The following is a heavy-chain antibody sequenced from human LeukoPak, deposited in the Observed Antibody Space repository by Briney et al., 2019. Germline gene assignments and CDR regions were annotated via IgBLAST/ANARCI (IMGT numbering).Heavy chain of an antibody. CDR3: ARGSELSNWFDP. D-gene: IGHD6-19*01. Sequence: PGGSLRLSCAASGFTFSSYAMSWVRQAPGKGLEWVSAISGSGGSTYYADSVKGRFTISRDNSKNTLYLQMNSLRAEDTAVYYCARGSELSNWFDPWGQGTLVTVSS. J-gene: IGHJ5*02. CDR2: ISGSGGST. V-gene: IGHV3-23*01. CDR1: GFTFSSYA.